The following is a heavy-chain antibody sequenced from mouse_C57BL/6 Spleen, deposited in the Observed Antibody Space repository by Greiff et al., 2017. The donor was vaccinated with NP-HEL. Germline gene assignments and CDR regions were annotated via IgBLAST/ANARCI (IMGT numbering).Heavy chain of an antibody. Sequence: QVQLQQPGAELVRPGASVKLSCKASGYTFTSYWMHWVKQRPIQGLEWIGNIDPSDSDTHYNQKFKDKATLTVDKSSSTAYMQLSSLTSEDSADYYCARSNDYGNLPSDYWGQGTTLTVSS. CDR1: GYTFTSYW. D-gene: IGHD2-1*01. J-gene: IGHJ2*01. CDR2: IDPSDSDT. CDR3: ARSNDYGNLPSDY. V-gene: IGHV1-52*01.